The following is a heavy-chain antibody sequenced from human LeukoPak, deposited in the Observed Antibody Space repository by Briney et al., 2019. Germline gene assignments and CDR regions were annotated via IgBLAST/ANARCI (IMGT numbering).Heavy chain of an antibody. D-gene: IGHD5-18*01. CDR2: ISWNSGSI. J-gene: IGHJ3*02. CDR3: AKVLTPFLQLTCAFDI. Sequence: SGGSLRLSCAASGFTFDDYAMHWVRQAPGKGLEWVSGISWNSGSIGYADSVKGRFTISRDNAKNSLYLQMNSLRAEDTALYYCAKVLTPFLQLTCAFDIWGQGTMVTVSS. CDR1: GFTFDDYA. V-gene: IGHV3-9*01.